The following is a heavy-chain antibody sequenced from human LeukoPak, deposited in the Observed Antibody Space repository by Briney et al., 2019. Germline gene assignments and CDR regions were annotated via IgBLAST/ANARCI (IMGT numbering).Heavy chain of an antibody. V-gene: IGHV4-31*03. CDR2: IYYSGST. Sequence: KASQTLSLTCTVSGGSISSGGYYWSWIRQHRGKGVDWIGYIYYSGSTYYNPSLKSRVTISVDTSKNQFSLKLSSVTAADTAVYYCARGLPCSSWYGGYFDFWGQGTLVTVSS. D-gene: IGHD6-13*01. CDR1: GGSISSGGYY. CDR3: ARGLPCSSWYGGYFDF. J-gene: IGHJ4*02.